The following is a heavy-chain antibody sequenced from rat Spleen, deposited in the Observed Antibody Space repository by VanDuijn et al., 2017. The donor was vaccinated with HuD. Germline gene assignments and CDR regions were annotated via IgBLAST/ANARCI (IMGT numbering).Heavy chain of an antibody. V-gene: IGHV5S13*01. Sequence: EVQLVESGGGLVQPGRSLKLSCAASGFTFSDYGMAWVRQAPTKGLEWVASISTGGGNTYYRDSVKGRFTISRDNAKSTLYLQMDSLRSEDTATYYCARHGDILRVYYFDYWGQGVMVTVSS. J-gene: IGHJ2*01. CDR3: ARHGDILRVYYFDY. CDR2: ISTGGGNT. D-gene: IGHD1-9*01. CDR1: GFTFSDYG.